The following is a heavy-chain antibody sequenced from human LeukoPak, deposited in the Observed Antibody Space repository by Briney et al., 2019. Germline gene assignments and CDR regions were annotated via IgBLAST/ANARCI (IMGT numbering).Heavy chain of an antibody. V-gene: IGHV4-34*01. CDR3: ARVRYYFASGSYHVFPLLDH. D-gene: IGHD3-10*01. Sequence: SETLSLTCAVYGGSFSGYYWSWIRQPPGKGLEWIGEINHSGSTNYNPSLKSRVTISVDTSKNQFSLKLSSVTAADTAVYYCARVRYYFASGSYHVFPLLDHWGQGTLVTVSS. CDR1: GGSFSGYY. J-gene: IGHJ4*02. CDR2: INHSGST.